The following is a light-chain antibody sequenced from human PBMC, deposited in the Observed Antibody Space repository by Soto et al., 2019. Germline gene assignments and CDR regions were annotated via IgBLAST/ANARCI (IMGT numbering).Light chain of an antibody. J-gene: IGLJ1*01. CDR1: SSDVGGYNY. CDR3: SSYTSSSTLV. V-gene: IGLV2-14*01. CDR2: DVS. Sequence: QSVLTQPASVSGSPVQSITISCTGTSSDVGGYNYVSWYQQHPGKAPKLVIYDVSNRPSGVSNRFSGSKSGNTASLTISGLQAEDEADYYCSSYTSSSTLVFGTGTKVTVL.